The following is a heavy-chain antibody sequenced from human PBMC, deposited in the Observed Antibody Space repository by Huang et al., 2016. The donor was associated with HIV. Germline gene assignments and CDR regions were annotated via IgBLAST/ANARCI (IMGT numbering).Heavy chain of an antibody. CDR2: FYSSGST. D-gene: IGHD3-22*01. J-gene: IGHJ4*02. CDR3: ARQDYYDTSGAFDY. Sequence: QLQLQESGPGLVKPSETLSLTCTVSGGSISSSSYYWGWIRQPPGKGLEWIGTFYSSGSTYYNPSLKSQVTISGDTPKNQFSLKMSSVTAADTAVYYCARQDYYDTSGAFDYWGQGTLVTVSS. V-gene: IGHV4-39*01. CDR1: GGSISSSSYY.